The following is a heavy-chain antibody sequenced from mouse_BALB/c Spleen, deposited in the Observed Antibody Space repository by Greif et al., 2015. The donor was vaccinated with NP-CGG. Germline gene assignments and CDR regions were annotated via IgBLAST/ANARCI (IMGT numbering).Heavy chain of an antibody. V-gene: IGHV14-3*02. CDR3: ARWDWYFDV. CDR2: IDPANGNT. CDR1: GFNIKDTY. J-gene: IGHJ1*01. Sequence: VQLKQSGAELVKPGASVKLSCTASGFNIKDTYMHWVKQRPEQGLERIGRIDPANGNTKYDPKFQGKATITADTSSNTAYLQLSSLTSEDTAVYYCARWDWYFDVWGAGTTVTVSS.